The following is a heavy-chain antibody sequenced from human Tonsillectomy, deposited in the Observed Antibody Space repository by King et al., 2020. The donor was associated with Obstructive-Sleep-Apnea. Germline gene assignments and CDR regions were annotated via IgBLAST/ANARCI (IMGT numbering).Heavy chain of an antibody. Sequence: VQLVESGGSVVQPGRSLRLSCAASGFTFNSYPIHWVRQAPGKGLDWVAVISYDGSNKYYADSVKGRFTLSRDNSQNTLYLQMTSLRPEDTAVYYCARDGGVLRFLQALRYYGMDVWGQGTTVTVSS. J-gene: IGHJ6*02. CDR1: GFTFNSYP. CDR3: ARDGGVLRFLQALRYYGMDV. CDR2: ISYDGSNK. D-gene: IGHD3-3*01. V-gene: IGHV3-30*04.